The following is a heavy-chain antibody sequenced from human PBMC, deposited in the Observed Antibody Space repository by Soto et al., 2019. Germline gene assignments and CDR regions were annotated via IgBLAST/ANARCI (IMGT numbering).Heavy chain of an antibody. Sequence: GXSVKVSCEASGYTFTCYYMHWVRQAPGQGLEWMGWINPNSGGTNYAQKFQGWVTMTRDTSISTAYMELSRLRSDYTAVYYCARTTYYYDSSGPEVPRGMDVWGQGTTVTVSS. V-gene: IGHV1-2*04. J-gene: IGHJ6*02. D-gene: IGHD3-22*01. CDR3: ARTTYYYDSSGPEVPRGMDV. CDR1: GYTFTCYY. CDR2: INPNSGGT.